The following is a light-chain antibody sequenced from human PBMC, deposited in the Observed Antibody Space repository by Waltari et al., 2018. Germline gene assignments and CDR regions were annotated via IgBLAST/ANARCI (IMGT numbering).Light chain of an antibody. CDR1: SSDVGGYNY. CDR2: EVS. Sequence: QSALTQPASVSGSPGQSITISCTGTSSDVGGYNYVSWYQQPPGKATKFKIYEVSNRTSGVSNRFSGSKSGNTASLTISGLQAEDEADYYCSSYTSSSTPNVFGTGTKVTVL. V-gene: IGLV2-14*01. CDR3: SSYTSSSTPNV. J-gene: IGLJ1*01.